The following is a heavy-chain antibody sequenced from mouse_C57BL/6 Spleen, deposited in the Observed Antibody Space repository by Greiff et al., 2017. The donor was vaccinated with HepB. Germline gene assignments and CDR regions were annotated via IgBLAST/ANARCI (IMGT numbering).Heavy chain of an antibody. CDR2: IYPRSGNT. D-gene: IGHD4-1*01. V-gene: IGHV1-81*01. CDR3: ARRGGTGYFDV. Sequence: VQLQESGAELARPGASVKLSCKASGYTFTSYGISWVKQRTGQGLEWIGEIYPRSGNTYYNEKFKGKATLTADKSSSPAYMELRSLTSEDSAVYFCARRGGTGYFDVWGTGTTVTVSS. CDR1: GYTFTSYG. J-gene: IGHJ1*03.